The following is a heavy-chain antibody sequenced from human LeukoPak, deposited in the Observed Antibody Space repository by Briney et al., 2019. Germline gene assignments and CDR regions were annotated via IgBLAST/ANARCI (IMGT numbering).Heavy chain of an antibody. D-gene: IGHD5-24*01. Sequence: GSSVKVSCKASGGTFSSYAISWVRQAPGRGLEWMGGIIPIFGTANYAQKFQGRVTITTDESTSTAYMELSGLRSEDTAVYYCARSRDGYRTPDAFDIWAKGQWSPSLQ. CDR2: IIPIFGTA. J-gene: IGHJ3*02. V-gene: IGHV1-69*05. CDR3: ARSRDGYRTPDAFDI. CDR1: GGTFSSYA.